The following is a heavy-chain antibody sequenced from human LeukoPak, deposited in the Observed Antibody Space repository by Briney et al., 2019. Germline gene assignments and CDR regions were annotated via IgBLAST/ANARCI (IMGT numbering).Heavy chain of an antibody. D-gene: IGHD3-3*01. Sequence: SETLSLTCTVSGGSISCSSYYWGWIRQPPGKGLEWIGSIYYSGSTYYNPSLKSRVTISVDTSKNQFSLKLSSVTAADTAVYYCASQYYDFWSGYYTGSGVFDYWGQGTLVTVSS. V-gene: IGHV4-39*01. J-gene: IGHJ4*02. CDR1: GGSISCSSYY. CDR2: IYYSGST. CDR3: ASQYYDFWSGYYTGSGVFDY.